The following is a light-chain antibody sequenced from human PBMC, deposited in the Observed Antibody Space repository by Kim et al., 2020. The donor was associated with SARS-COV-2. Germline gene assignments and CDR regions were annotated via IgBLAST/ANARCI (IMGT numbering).Light chain of an antibody. CDR3: NSRDSSGNHPRL. V-gene: IGLV3-19*01. CDR2: GKN. J-gene: IGLJ3*02. CDR1: SLRSYY. Sequence: SSELTQDPAVSVALGQTVRITCQGDSLRSYYASWYQQKPGQAPVLVIYGKNNRPSGIPDRFSGSSSGNTASLTITGAQAEDEADYYCNSRDSSGNHPRLFGGGTQLTVL.